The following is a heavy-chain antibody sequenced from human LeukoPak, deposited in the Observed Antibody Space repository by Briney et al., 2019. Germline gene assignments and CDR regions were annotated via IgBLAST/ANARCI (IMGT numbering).Heavy chain of an antibody. CDR3: ARVRGYDILTGYAFDT. CDR1: GGSISSYY. Sequence: PSETLSLTCTVSGGSISSYYWSWIRQPPGKGLEWIGYIYYSGSTNYNPSLKSRVTISVDTSKNQFSLKLSSVTAADTAVYYCARVRGYDILTGYAFDTWGQGTMVTVSS. CDR2: IYYSGST. D-gene: IGHD3-9*01. V-gene: IGHV4-59*01. J-gene: IGHJ3*02.